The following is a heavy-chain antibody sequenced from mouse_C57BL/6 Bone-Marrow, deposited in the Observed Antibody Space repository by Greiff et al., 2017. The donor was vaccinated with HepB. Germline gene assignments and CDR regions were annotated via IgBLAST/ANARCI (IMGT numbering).Heavy chain of an antibody. J-gene: IGHJ2*01. CDR2: IDPSDSYT. CDR1: GYTFTSYW. V-gene: IGHV1-50*01. Sequence: QVQLQQPGAELVKPGASVKLSCKASGYTFTSYWMQWVKQRPGQGLEWIGEIDPSDSYTNYNQKFKGKATLTVDTSSSTAYMQLSSLTSEDSAVYYFAIITGYWGQGTTLTVSS. CDR3: AIITGY. D-gene: IGHD1-1*01.